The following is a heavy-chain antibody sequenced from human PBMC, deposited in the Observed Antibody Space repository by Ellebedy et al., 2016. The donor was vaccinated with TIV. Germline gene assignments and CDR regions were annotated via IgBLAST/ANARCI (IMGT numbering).Heavy chain of an antibody. V-gene: IGHV4-34*01. CDR2: INHSGST. CDR1: GGSFSGYY. D-gene: IGHD6-13*01. CDR3: ARMISVIAAAGIDS. J-gene: IGHJ4*02. Sequence: SETLSLTXAVYGGSFSGYYWSWIRQPPGKRLEWIGEINHSGSTNYNPSLKSRVTISVDTSKNQFSLKLSSVTAADTAVYYCARMISVIAAAGIDSWGQGTLVTVSS.